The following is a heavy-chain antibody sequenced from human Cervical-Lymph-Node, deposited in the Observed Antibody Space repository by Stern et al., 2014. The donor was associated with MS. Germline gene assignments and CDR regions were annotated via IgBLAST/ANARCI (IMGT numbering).Heavy chain of an antibody. Sequence: QMQLVQSGGGVVQPGRSLRLSCATSGFTFGRHSMHWVRQAPGKGLEWVAIISYDGSSQHYADSVKGRFTISRSNFNNTLYLQMNSLRVEDTAMYYCARPSAARYFDYWGQGSQVTVSS. CDR2: ISYDGSSQ. CDR1: GFTFGRHS. V-gene: IGHV3-30-3*01. CDR3: ARPSAARYFDY. D-gene: IGHD6-25*01. J-gene: IGHJ4*02.